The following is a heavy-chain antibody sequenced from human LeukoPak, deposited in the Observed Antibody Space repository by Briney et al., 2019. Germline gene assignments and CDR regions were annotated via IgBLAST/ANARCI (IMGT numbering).Heavy chain of an antibody. CDR3: ARPVRRLHDAFDI. CDR1: RYSISSGYY. V-gene: IGHV4-38-2*02. CDR2: IYHSGST. D-gene: IGHD4-17*01. Sequence: SETLSLTCTVSRYSISSGYYWGWIRQPPGKGLEWIGSIYHSGSTYYNPSLKSRVTISVDTSENQFSLKLSSVTAADTAVYYCARPVRRLHDAFDIWGQGTMVTVSS. J-gene: IGHJ3*02.